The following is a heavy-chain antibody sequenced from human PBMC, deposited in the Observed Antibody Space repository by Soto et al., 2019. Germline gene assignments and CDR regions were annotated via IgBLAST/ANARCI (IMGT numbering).Heavy chain of an antibody. CDR3: AKDGVSSTEYTCNYRTYFDY. CDR2: VSASGLNT. CDR1: GFTFSTYA. V-gene: IGHV3-23*01. J-gene: IGHJ4*02. D-gene: IGHD1-7*01. Sequence: GGSLRLSCAASGFTFSTYAMAWVRQAPGKGLEWVSGVSASGLNTDYADPVKGRFYISRDNSKNTVSLHMNSLRAEDTALYYCAKDGVSSTEYTCNYRTYFDYWGQGALVTVSS.